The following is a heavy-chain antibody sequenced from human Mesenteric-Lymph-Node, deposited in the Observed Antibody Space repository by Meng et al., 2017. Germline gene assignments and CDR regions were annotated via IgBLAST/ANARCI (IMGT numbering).Heavy chain of an antibody. CDR3: ARHHHSPTFDY. CDR2: VVYSGTT. Sequence: QLQEPGPGLVKPSQTLSLTCTVSGGSISSSSYYWAWIRQPPGEGLEWIGSVVYSGTTYYTSSLKSRVSISVDTSKNQFSLKLSSVTAADTAVYYCARHHHSPTFDYWGQGTLVTASS. V-gene: IGHV4-39*01. CDR1: GGSISSSSYY. D-gene: IGHD1-14*01. J-gene: IGHJ4*02.